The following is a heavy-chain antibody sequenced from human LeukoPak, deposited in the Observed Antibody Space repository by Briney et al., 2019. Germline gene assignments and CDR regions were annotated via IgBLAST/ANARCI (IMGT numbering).Heavy chain of an antibody. CDR2: ISYDGSNK. J-gene: IGHJ4*02. D-gene: IGHD4-17*01. CDR3: AKDFDYGDYFDY. Sequence: PGGSLRLSCAASGFTFSSHGMHWVRQAPGKGLEWVAVISYDGSNKYYADSVKGRFTISRDNSKNTLYLQMNSLRAEDTAVYYYAKDFDYGDYFDYWGQGTLVTVSS. CDR1: GFTFSSHG. V-gene: IGHV3-30*18.